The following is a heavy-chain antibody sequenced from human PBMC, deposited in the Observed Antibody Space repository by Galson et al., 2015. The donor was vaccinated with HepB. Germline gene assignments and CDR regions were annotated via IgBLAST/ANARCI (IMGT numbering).Heavy chain of an antibody. CDR1: GYTFTGYY. V-gene: IGHV1-2*06. CDR3: ARDGPYCGGDCYWPGNWFDP. J-gene: IGHJ5*02. D-gene: IGHD2-21*01. CDR2: INPNSGGT. Sequence: SVKVSCKASGYTFTGYYMHWVRQAPGQGLEWMGRINPNSGGTNYAQKFQGRVTMTRDTSISTAYMELSRLRSDDTAVYYCARDGPYCGGDCYWPGNWFDPWGQGTLVTVSS.